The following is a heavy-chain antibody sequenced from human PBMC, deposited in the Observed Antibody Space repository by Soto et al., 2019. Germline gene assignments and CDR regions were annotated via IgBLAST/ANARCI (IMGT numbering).Heavy chain of an antibody. J-gene: IGHJ4*02. V-gene: IGHV3-21*01. Sequence: GGSLRLSCAASGFTFSSYSMNWVRQAPGKGLEWVSSISSSSSYIYYADSVKGRFTISRDNAKNSLYLQMNSLRAEDTTVYYCARDYYGSGSYNYFDYWGQGTLVTVSS. CDR1: GFTFSSYS. D-gene: IGHD3-10*01. CDR2: ISSSSSYI. CDR3: ARDYYGSGSYNYFDY.